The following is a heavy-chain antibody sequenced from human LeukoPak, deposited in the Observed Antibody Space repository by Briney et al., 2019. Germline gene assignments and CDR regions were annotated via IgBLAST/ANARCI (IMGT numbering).Heavy chain of an antibody. J-gene: IGHJ4*02. CDR1: GYTFTSYY. V-gene: IGHV1-46*01. CDR3: ARDSRPGYSYGYVDY. CDR2: INPSGGST. D-gene: IGHD5-18*01. Sequence: ASVKVSCKASGYTFTSYYMHWVRQAPGQGLEWMGIINPSGGSTSYAQKFQGRVTMTRDTSTSTVYMELSSLRSEDTAVYYCARDSRPGYSYGYVDYWGQGTLVTVSS.